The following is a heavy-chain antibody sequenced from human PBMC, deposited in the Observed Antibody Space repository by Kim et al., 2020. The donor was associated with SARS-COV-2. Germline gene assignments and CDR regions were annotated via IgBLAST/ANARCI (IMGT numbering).Heavy chain of an antibody. CDR3: VGDGSGTYFNG. CDR2: VSSDGTTT. V-gene: IGHV3-74*03. Sequence: GGSLRLSCAASGFTFSSYWMHWVRQAPGKGLVWVSRVSSDGTTTTYADSVKGRFTISRDNAKNTLYLQMNSLTAEDTAVYFCVGDGSGTYFNGWGQGTLVTVSS. J-gene: IGHJ4*02. D-gene: IGHD3-10*01. CDR1: GFTFSSYW.